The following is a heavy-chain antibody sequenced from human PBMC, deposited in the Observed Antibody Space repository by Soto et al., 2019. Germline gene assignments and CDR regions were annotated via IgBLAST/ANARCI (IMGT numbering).Heavy chain of an antibody. CDR2: ISYDGSNK. Sequence: QVQLVECGGGVVQPGRSLRLSCAASGFTFSSYAMHWVRQAPGKGLEWVAVISYDGSNKYYADSVKGRFTISRDNSKNTLYLQMNSLRAEDTAVYYCAREGGDYCFDYWGQGTLVTVSS. V-gene: IGHV3-30-3*01. CDR3: AREGGDYCFDY. CDR1: GFTFSSYA. D-gene: IGHD2-15*01. J-gene: IGHJ4*02.